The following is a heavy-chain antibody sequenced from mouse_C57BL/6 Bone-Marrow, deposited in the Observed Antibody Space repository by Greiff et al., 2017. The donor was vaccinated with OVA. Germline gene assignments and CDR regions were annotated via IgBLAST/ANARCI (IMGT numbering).Heavy chain of an antibody. CDR2: ILPGSGST. D-gene: IGHD2-3*01. J-gene: IGHJ3*01. CDR3: ARDGYYLTWLAY. V-gene: IGHV1-9*01. CDR1: GYTFTGYW. Sequence: VKLQESGAELMKPGASVKLSCKATGYTFTGYWIEWVKQRPGHGLEWIGEILPGSGSTNYNEKFKGKATFTADTSSNTAYMQLSSLTTEDSDIYYCARDGYYLTWLAYWGQGTLVTVSA.